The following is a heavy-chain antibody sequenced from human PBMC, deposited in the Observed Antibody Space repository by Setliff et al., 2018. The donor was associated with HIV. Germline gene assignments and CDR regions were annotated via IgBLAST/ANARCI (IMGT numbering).Heavy chain of an antibody. CDR2: IKGDGSEK. CDR3: MTDPTVTTNSWFDP. Sequence: GGSLRLSCAASGFTFSYRWMTWVRQAPGKGLEWVANIKGDGSEKYYVDSVKGRFTISRDNAKNSLYLQMNSLRAEDTAIYYCMTDPTVTTNSWFDPWGQGTLVTVSS. D-gene: IGHD4-17*01. CDR1: GFTFSYRW. J-gene: IGHJ5*02. V-gene: IGHV3-7*01.